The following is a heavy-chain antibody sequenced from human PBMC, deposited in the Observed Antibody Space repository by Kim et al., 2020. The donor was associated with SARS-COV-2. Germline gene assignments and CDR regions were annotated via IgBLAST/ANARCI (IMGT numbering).Heavy chain of an antibody. CDR3: AREGSSSLYYFDF. J-gene: IGHJ4*02. V-gene: IGHV3-30*01. D-gene: IGHD3-10*01. Sequence: YADSVKGRFTISRDNSKNTLYLQMNSLRPDDTALYYCAREGSSSLYYFDFWGQGTLVTVSS.